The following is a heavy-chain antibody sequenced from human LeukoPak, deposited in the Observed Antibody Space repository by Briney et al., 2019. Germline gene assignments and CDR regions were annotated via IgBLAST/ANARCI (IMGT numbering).Heavy chain of an antibody. D-gene: IGHD4-11*01. CDR2: IYYSGSS. Sequence: SETLSLTCTVSGGSISSGDYYWTWIRQHPGKGLEWIGYIYYSGSSFYNPSLKSRVTMSVDTSKNQFSLKLSSVTAADTAVYYCARAPKGMTTVRYYYYYYMDVWGKGTTVTVSS. CDR3: ARAPKGMTTVRYYYYYYMDV. V-gene: IGHV4-31*03. CDR1: GGSISSGDYY. J-gene: IGHJ6*03.